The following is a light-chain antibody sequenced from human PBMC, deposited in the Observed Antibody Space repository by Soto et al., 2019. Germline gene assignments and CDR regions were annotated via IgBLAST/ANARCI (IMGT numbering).Light chain of an antibody. CDR3: QQRSNWGLT. CDR2: DAS. J-gene: IGKJ4*01. Sequence: EIVLTQSPATLSLSPGERATLSCRASQSVSSYLAWYQQKPGQAPRLLIYDASNRATGIPPRFSGSGSGTDFTLTISSLEPEDFAVYYCQQRSNWGLTFGGGTKVEIK. V-gene: IGKV3-11*01. CDR1: QSVSSY.